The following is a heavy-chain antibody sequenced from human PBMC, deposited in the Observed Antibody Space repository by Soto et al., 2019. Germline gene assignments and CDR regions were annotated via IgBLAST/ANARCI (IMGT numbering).Heavy chain of an antibody. CDR3: ARHERGSYYRHFDY. CDR2: VSYSGIP. V-gene: IGHV4-39*01. CDR1: GDSVSSSDFY. J-gene: IGHJ4*02. D-gene: IGHD1-26*01. Sequence: HLQLRESGPGLVKPSETLSLTCTVSGDSVSSSDFYWGWIRQPPGTGLEWIGTVSYSGIPYYNLSLKSRVTMSTDTSKSQFSLKLTSVTAADTAVYYCARHERGSYYRHFDYWGQGTLVTVSS.